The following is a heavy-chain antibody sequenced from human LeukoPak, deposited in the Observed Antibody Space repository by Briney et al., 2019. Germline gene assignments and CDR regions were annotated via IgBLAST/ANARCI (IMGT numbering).Heavy chain of an antibody. CDR3: AKGFNWNPYYYMDV. V-gene: IGHV3-9*03. D-gene: IGHD1-20*01. CDR2: ISWNSGSI. Sequence: PGGSLRLSCAASGFTFDDYAMHWVRQAPGKGLEWVSGISWNSGSIGYADSVKGRFTTSRDNAKNSLYLQMNSLRAEDMALYYCAKGFNWNPYYYMDVWGKGTTVTVSS. J-gene: IGHJ6*03. CDR1: GFTFDDYA.